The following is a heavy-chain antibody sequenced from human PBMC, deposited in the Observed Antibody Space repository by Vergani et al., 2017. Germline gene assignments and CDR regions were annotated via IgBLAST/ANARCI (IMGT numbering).Heavy chain of an antibody. V-gene: IGHV4-30-4*01. D-gene: IGHD1-26*01. Sequence: QVHLQESGPGLVKPSQTLSLTCTVSGCSISSDNYYWSWIRQPPGKGLEWIGYIYYSGFTYYNPSLKSRVSIAVDTSKNQFSLQLSSVTAADTAVYYCARYSGGDSEYFQHWGQGTLVTVSS. CDR2: IYYSGFT. CDR1: GCSISSDNYY. J-gene: IGHJ1*01. CDR3: ARYSGGDSEYFQH.